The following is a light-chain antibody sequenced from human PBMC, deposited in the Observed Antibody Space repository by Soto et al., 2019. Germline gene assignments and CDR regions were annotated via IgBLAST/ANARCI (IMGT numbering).Light chain of an antibody. J-gene: IGKJ1*01. V-gene: IGKV3-20*01. CDR2: GAS. CDR1: QSVTSSY. CDR3: QQYGTSLSWT. Sequence: EIVLTQSPGTLSLSPGERATLSCRASQSVTSSYLTWYQQKPGQAPRLLIYGASSRAADTPDRFSGSGSGTDFTLTINRLEPEDFTVYYCQQYGTSLSWTFGQGTKVEIK.